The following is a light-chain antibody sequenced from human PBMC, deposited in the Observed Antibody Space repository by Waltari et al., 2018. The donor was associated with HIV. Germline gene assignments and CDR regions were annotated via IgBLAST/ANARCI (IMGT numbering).Light chain of an antibody. CDR1: SSDVGASNY. CDR3: SSYTSSSTRV. CDR2: DVS. Sequence: QSALTQPASVSGSPGQSITISCTGTSSDVGASNYVPWYQRHPGKAPKLIIYDVSNRPSGVSNRFSGSKSGNRASLTISGLQAEDEADYYCSSYTSSSTRVFGGGTTVTVL. J-gene: IGLJ3*02. V-gene: IGLV2-14*03.